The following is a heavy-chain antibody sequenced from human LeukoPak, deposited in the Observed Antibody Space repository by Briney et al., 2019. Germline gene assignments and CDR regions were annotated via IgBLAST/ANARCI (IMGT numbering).Heavy chain of an antibody. Sequence: SETLSLTCTVSGGSISSSSYYWGWIRQPPGKGLEWIGSIYYSGSTYYNPSLKSRVTISVDTSKNQFSLKLSSVTAADTAVYYCARDVSSSGWLVYASGWFDPWGQGTLVTVSS. V-gene: IGHV4-39*07. D-gene: IGHD6-19*01. CDR3: ARDVSSSGWLVYASGWFDP. CDR1: GGSISSSSYY. J-gene: IGHJ5*02. CDR2: IYYSGST.